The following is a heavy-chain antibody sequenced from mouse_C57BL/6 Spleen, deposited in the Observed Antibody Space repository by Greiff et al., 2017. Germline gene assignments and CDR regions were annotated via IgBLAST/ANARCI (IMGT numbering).Heavy chain of an antibody. CDR3: AKSYYSNYGYFDY. J-gene: IGHJ2*01. Sequence: EVKLEESGPGLAKPSQTLSLTCSVTGYSITSDYWNLIRKFPGNKLEYMGYISYSGSTYYNPSLKIRISITRDTSKNQYYLQLNSVTTEDTATYYCAKSYYSNYGYFDYWGQGTAHTVSS. CDR2: ISYSGST. CDR1: GYSITSDY. D-gene: IGHD2-5*01. V-gene: IGHV3-8*01.